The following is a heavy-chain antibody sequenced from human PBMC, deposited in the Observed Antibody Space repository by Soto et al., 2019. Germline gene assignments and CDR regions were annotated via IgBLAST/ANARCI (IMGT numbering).Heavy chain of an antibody. CDR3: ARARRYSSGWPFDP. D-gene: IGHD6-19*01. CDR1: GYTFTSYD. J-gene: IGHJ5*02. Sequence: QVQLVQSGSEVKKPGASVKVSCKASGYTFTSYDINWVRQATGQGLEWMGWMNPNSGNTGYAQKFQGRVTMTRNTSISTAYMELSSLRSEDTAVYYCARARRYSSGWPFDPWGQGTLVTVSS. CDR2: MNPNSGNT. V-gene: IGHV1-8*01.